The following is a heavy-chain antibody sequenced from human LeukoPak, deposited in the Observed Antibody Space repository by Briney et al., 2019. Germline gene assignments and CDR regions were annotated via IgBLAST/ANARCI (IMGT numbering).Heavy chain of an antibody. J-gene: IGHJ3*02. CDR2: ISYDGSNK. Sequence: PGRSLRLSCASSGFTYSSYATHWVTRAPGKGLEWVAVISYDGSNKYYADSVKGRFTISRDNSKNTLYLQMNSLRAEDTAVYYCARGGDSSGYFHESFAFDIWGQGTMVTVSS. V-gene: IGHV3-30-3*01. D-gene: IGHD3-22*01. CDR3: ARGGDSSGYFHESFAFDI. CDR1: GFTYSSYA.